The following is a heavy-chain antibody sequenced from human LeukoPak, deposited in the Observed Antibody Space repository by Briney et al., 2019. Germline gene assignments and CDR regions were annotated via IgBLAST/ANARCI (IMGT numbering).Heavy chain of an antibody. CDR2: LYYGVNT. CDR1: GDSVTTTNFY. Sequence: SETLSLICIVSGDSVTTTNFYWGWIRQAPGKGLEWIGSLYYGVNTYYKPSLKSRVTISVDTSLNQFSLILTSVTAADTGMYYCARLRVQQLASSYYMDVWGKGTTVAVSS. V-gene: IGHV4-39*01. D-gene: IGHD6-13*01. J-gene: IGHJ6*03. CDR3: ARLRVQQLASSYYMDV.